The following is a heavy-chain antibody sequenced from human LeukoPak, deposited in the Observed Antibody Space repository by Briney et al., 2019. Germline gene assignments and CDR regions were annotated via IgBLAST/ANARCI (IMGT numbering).Heavy chain of an antibody. V-gene: IGHV1-24*01. CDR2: FDPEDGET. D-gene: IGHD3-22*01. J-gene: IGHJ3*02. CDR1: GYTLTELS. CDR3: ATFTMIVVDAFDI. Sequence: EASVKVSCKVSGYTLTELSMHWVRQAHGQGLEWMGGFDPEDGETIYAQKFQGRVTMTEDTSTDTAYMELSSLRSEDTAVYYCATFTMIVVDAFDIWGQGTMVTVSS.